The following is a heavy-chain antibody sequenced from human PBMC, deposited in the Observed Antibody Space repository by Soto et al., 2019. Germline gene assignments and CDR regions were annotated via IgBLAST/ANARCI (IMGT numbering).Heavy chain of an antibody. V-gene: IGHV3-23*01. J-gene: IGHJ4*02. D-gene: IGHD3-9*01. CDR3: ANGRATYGLLTHDY. CDR1: GFSFRNYA. Sequence: GGSLRLSCAASGFSFRNYAMSWFRQARGKGLEWISTLTGSSSNTYYADSVKGRFAISRDNSRNTLYLQMHSLTAEDTAVYYCANGRATYGLLTHDYWGQGTLVTVSS. CDR2: LTGSSSNT.